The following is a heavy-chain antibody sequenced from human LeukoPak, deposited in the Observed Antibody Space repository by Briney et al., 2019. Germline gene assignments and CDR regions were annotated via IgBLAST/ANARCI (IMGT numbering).Heavy chain of an antibody. Sequence: GGSLRLSCAASGFTFSNAWMSWVRQAPGKGLEWVGRIKSKTDGGTTDYAAPVKGRFTISRDDSKNTLYLQMNSLKTEDTAVYYCTTDPASYGDYVVYWGQGTLVTVSS. D-gene: IGHD4-17*01. V-gene: IGHV3-15*01. CDR3: TTDPASYGDYVVY. CDR1: GFTFSNAW. CDR2: IKSKTDGGTT. J-gene: IGHJ4*02.